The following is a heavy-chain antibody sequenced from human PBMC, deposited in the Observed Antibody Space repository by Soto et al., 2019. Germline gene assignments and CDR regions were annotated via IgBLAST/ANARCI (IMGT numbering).Heavy chain of an antibody. J-gene: IGHJ4*02. Sequence: ASVKVSCKASGGTFSSYAISWVRQAPGQGLEWMGGIIPIFGTANYAQKFQGRVTITADESTSTAYMELSSLRSEDTAVYYCARDIAVAGTGSFDYWGQGTLVTVSS. CDR3: ARDIAVAGTGSFDY. V-gene: IGHV1-69*13. CDR1: GGTFSSYA. CDR2: IIPIFGTA. D-gene: IGHD6-19*01.